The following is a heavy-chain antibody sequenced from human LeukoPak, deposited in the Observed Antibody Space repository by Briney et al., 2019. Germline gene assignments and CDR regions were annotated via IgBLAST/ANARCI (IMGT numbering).Heavy chain of an antibody. V-gene: IGHV3-21*01. D-gene: IGHD6-19*01. CDR2: ISSSSSYI. CDR1: GFTFSSYA. CDR3: ARDCGSGWYGCHAFDI. Sequence: GGSLRLSCAASGFTFSSYAMSWVRQAPGKGLEWVSSISSSSSYIYYADSVKGRFTISRDNAKNSLYLQMNSLRAEDTAVYYCARDCGSGWYGCHAFDIWGQGTMVTVSS. J-gene: IGHJ3*02.